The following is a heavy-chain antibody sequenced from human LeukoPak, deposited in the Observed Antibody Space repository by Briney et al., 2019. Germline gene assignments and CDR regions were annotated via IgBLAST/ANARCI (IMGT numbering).Heavy chain of an antibody. Sequence: PGRSLRLSCAASGFTFDDYAMLWVRQAPGKGLEWVSGISWNSGSIGYADSVKGRFTISRDNAKNSLYLQMNSLRAEDTALYYCAKERAAAYFDYWGQGTLVTVSS. CDR1: GFTFDDYA. J-gene: IGHJ4*02. CDR2: ISWNSGSI. D-gene: IGHD6-13*01. CDR3: AKERAAAYFDY. V-gene: IGHV3-9*01.